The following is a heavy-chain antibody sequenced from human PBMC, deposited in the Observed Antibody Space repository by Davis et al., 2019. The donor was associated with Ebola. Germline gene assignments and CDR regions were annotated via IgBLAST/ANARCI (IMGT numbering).Heavy chain of an antibody. V-gene: IGHV1-46*01. CDR1: GYTFTSYS. Sequence: ASVKVSCKGSGYTFTSYSIVWVRQAPGQGLEWMGIINPSGGSTNYAQKFQGRVTMTRDTSTSTVYMELSSLRSEDTAVYFCARIFHGYGGYDYLDYWGQGTLVTVSS. J-gene: IGHJ4*02. CDR3: ARIFHGYGGYDYLDY. CDR2: INPSGGST. D-gene: IGHD5-12*01.